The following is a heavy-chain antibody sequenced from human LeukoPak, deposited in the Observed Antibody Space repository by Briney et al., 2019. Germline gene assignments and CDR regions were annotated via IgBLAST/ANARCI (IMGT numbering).Heavy chain of an antibody. CDR3: ARENGPYDFWSGYYYYGMDV. CDR2: ISSSSSTI. J-gene: IGHJ6*02. Sequence: GGSLRLSCAASGFTFSSYSMNWVRQAPGKGLEWISYISSSSSTIYYADSVKGRFTISRDNAKNSLYLQINSLRAEDTAVYYCARENGPYDFWSGYYYYGMDVWGQGTTVTVSS. V-gene: IGHV3-48*01. D-gene: IGHD3-3*01. CDR1: GFTFSSYS.